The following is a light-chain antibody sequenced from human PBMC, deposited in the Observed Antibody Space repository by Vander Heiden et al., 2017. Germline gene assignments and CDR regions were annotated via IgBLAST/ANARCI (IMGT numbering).Light chain of an antibody. CDR3: QQSYSTPYT. V-gene: IGKV1-39*01. Sequence: DIQLTQSPSSLSASVGDRVTITCRASQSISSDLDWYQQKPGKAPKLLIYAASSLQSGVPSRFSGSGSGTDFTLIISSLQPEDFATYYCQQSYSTPYTFGRGTKLEIK. CDR1: QSISSD. CDR2: AAS. J-gene: IGKJ2*01.